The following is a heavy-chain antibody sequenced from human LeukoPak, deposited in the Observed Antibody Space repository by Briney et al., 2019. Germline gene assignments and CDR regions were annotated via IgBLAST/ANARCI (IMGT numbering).Heavy chain of an antibody. CDR2: IYTSGST. Sequence: SQTLSLTCTVSGGSISSGSYYWSWIRQPAGKGLEWIGRIYTSGSTYYNPSLKSRVTISVDTSKNQFSLKLSSVTAADTAVYYCAAGPEQQLNRYWGQGTLVTVSS. CDR1: GGSISSGSYY. V-gene: IGHV4-61*02. J-gene: IGHJ4*02. CDR3: AAGPEQQLNRY. D-gene: IGHD6-13*01.